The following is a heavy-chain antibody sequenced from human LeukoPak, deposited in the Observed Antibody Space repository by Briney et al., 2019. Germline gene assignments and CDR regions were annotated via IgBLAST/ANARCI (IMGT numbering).Heavy chain of an antibody. CDR2: ISHSGST. V-gene: IGHV4-38-2*02. CDR3: ARARDIAVSYFGELLSSETYFDY. J-gene: IGHJ4*02. Sequence: SETLSLTCTVSGYSISSGYYWGWIRQPPGKGLEWIGSISHSGSTYYKPSLKSRVTISVDTSKNQFSLKLRSVTAADTAVYYCARARDIAVSYFGELLSSETYFDYWGQGTLVIVSS. CDR1: GYSISSGYY. D-gene: IGHD3-10*01.